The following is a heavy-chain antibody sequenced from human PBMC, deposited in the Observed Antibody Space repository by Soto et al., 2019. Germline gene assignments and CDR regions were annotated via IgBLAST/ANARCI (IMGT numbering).Heavy chain of an antibody. CDR3: ARPLVAAGRYYYGMDV. Sequence: GGSLRLSCAASGFTFSSYSMNWVRQAPGKGLEWVSSISSSSSYIYYADSVKGRFTISRDNAKNSLYLQMNSLRAEDTAVYYCARPLVAAGRYYYGMDVWGQGTTVTVSS. CDR1: GFTFSSYS. V-gene: IGHV3-21*01. CDR2: ISSSSSYI. D-gene: IGHD2-15*01. J-gene: IGHJ6*02.